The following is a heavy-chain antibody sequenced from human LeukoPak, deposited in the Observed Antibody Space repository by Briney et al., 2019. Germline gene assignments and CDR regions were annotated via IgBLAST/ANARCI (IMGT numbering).Heavy chain of an antibody. Sequence: GESLKISCKGSGYSFTSYWIGWLRQMPGKGLEWMGIIYPGVSDTRYSPSFQGQVTISTDKSISTAYLQWSSLKASDTAMYYCARLMAYSPQYFQHWGQGTLVTVSS. CDR3: ARLMAYSPQYFQH. CDR1: GYSFTSYW. D-gene: IGHD2-21*01. J-gene: IGHJ1*01. V-gene: IGHV5-51*01. CDR2: IYPGVSDT.